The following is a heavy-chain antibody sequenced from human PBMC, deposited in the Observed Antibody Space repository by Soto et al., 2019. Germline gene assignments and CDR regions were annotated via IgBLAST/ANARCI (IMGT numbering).Heavy chain of an antibody. V-gene: IGHV1-18*01. CDR3: ARDLRPGIAVAGDFDY. CDR1: GGTFSSYT. Sequence: GASVKVSCKSSGGTFSSYTISCVRQAPGQGLEWMGWISAYNGNTNYAQKLQGRVTMTTDTSTSTAYMELRSLRSDDTAVYYCARDLRPGIAVAGDFDYWGQGTLVTVS. D-gene: IGHD6-19*01. J-gene: IGHJ4*02. CDR2: ISAYNGNT.